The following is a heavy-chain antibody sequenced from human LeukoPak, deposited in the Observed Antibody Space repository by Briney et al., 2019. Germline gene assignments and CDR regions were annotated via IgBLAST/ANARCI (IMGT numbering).Heavy chain of an antibody. J-gene: IGHJ3*01. Sequence: SETLSLTCSVSGASIRSYFWSWIRQSPGKGLEWIGYVYDNDISNFNPSLESRVSILVDRSKSQFSLKLRSVTAADTAVYYCARGLVLATDDAFDFWGPGTMVTVSS. CDR1: GASIRSYF. CDR2: VYDNDIS. CDR3: ARGLVLATDDAFDF. D-gene: IGHD5-12*01. V-gene: IGHV4-59*01.